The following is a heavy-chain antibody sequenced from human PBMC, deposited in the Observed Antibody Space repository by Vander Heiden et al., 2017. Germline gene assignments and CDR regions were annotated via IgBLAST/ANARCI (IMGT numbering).Heavy chain of an antibody. D-gene: IGHD5-18*01. V-gene: IGHV3-23*01. CDR1: GFTFSSYA. CDR2: ISGSGSST. Sequence: EVQLLESGGGLVQPGGSLRLPCAAPGFTFSSYAMRWVRQAPGKGLEWVSAISGSGSSTYYADSVKGRFTISRDNSKNTLYLQMNSLRAEDTAVYYCANRGDSGYSYGVDYWGQGTLVTVSS. J-gene: IGHJ4*02. CDR3: ANRGDSGYSYGVDY.